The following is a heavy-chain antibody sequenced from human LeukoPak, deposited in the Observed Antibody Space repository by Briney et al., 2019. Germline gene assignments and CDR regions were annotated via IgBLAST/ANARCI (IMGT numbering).Heavy chain of an antibody. CDR3: AKWGDSDVLTGYYDSDY. CDR2: VSGRDAST. CDR1: GFTFSNYA. D-gene: IGHD3-9*01. J-gene: IGHJ4*02. Sequence: GGSLRLSCAASGFTFSNYAMSWVREAPGKGLEWVSGVSGRDASTYYTDSVKGRFTISRDNSKNTLYLQMNSLSAEDTATYYCAKWGDSDVLTGYYDSDYWGQGTLVTVSS. V-gene: IGHV3-23*01.